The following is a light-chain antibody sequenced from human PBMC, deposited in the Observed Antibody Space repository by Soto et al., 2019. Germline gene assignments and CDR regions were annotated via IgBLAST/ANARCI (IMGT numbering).Light chain of an antibody. CDR3: ATWDDSRNGYV. Sequence: QSVLTQPPSASGTPGQRVTISGSGSSSNIGSNVVNWFQQLPGTAPKLRIYSNNQRPSGVPDRFSGSKSGTSASLAISGLQSEDEADYYCATWDDSRNGYVFGTGTKLTVL. J-gene: IGLJ1*01. CDR2: SNN. CDR1: SSNIGSNV. V-gene: IGLV1-44*01.